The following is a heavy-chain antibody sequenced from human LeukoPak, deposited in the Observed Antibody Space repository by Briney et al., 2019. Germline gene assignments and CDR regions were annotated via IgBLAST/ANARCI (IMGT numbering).Heavy chain of an antibody. CDR1: GFTVSSNY. D-gene: IGHD3-16*02. J-gene: IGHJ4*02. CDR3: ARVYYDYVWGSYRPMDY. CDR2: IYSGGSA. V-gene: IGHV3-53*01. Sequence: GGSLRLSCAASGFTVSSNYMSWVRQAPGKGLEWVSVIYSGGSAYYADSVKGRFTISRDNSKNTLYLQMNSLRAEDTAVYYCARVYYDYVWGSYRPMDYWGQGTLVTVSS.